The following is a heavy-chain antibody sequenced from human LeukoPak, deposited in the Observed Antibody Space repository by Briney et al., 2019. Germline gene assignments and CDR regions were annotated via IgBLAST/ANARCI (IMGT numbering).Heavy chain of an antibody. CDR1: GFTFSSYT. CDR2: IYSGGST. D-gene: IGHD1-26*01. Sequence: GGSLRLSCAASGFTFSSYTMSWVRQAPGKGLEWVSVIYSGGSTYYADSVKGRFTISRDNSKNTLYLQMNSLRAEDTAVYYCARDFPLQGGDYWGQGTLVTVSS. J-gene: IGHJ4*02. CDR3: ARDFPLQGGDY. V-gene: IGHV3-53*01.